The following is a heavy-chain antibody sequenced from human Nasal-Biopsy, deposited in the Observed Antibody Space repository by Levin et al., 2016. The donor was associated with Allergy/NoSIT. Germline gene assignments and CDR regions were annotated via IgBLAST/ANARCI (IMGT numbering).Heavy chain of an antibody. V-gene: IGHV3-30*19. D-gene: IGHD3/OR15-3a*01. Sequence: GESLKISCATSGFTFSDFGIHWVRQSPGKGLDWLAFVSFDGTNKYYADSVKGRFTISRDKSRNTVYLQMNSLTPEDTAMYYCARPKYDFWSGPPRGGLDPWGLGTQVTVSS. CDR2: VSFDGTNK. CDR3: ARPKYDFWSGPPRGGLDP. J-gene: IGHJ5*02. CDR1: GFTFSDFG.